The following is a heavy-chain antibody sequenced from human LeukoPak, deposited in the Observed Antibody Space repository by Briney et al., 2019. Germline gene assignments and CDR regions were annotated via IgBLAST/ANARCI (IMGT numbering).Heavy chain of an antibody. D-gene: IGHD4-23*01. CDR1: GFTFSSYW. CDR3: ARDPVLDDYGGNSPY. J-gene: IGHJ4*02. Sequence: GGSLTLSCAAPGFTFSSYWMHCVRQAPGKGLVWVSRINTRGSSTTYADSVKGRFTISRDNAKNTLYVQMNSLRAEDTAVYYCARDPVLDDYGGNSPYWGQGTLVTVSS. CDR2: INTRGSST. V-gene: IGHV3-74*01.